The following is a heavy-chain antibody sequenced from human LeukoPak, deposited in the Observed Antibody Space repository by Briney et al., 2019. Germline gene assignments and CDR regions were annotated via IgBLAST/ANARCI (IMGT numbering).Heavy chain of an antibody. D-gene: IGHD2-15*01. V-gene: IGHV1-8*01. J-gene: IGHJ4*02. Sequence: ASVKVSCKASGYTFTSYDINWVRQATGQGLEWMGWMNPNSGNTGYAQKFQGRATMTRNTSISTAYMELSSLRSEDTAVYYCARAGYCSGGSCYRVYYFDYWGQGTLVTVSS. CDR3: ARAGYCSGGSCYRVYYFDY. CDR2: MNPNSGNT. CDR1: GYTFTSYD.